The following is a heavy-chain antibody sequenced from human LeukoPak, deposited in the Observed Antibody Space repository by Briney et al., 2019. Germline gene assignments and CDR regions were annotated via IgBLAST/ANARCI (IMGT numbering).Heavy chain of an antibody. D-gene: IGHD4-17*01. V-gene: IGHV3-30*02. CDR3: AKDAGPHDYGDYGRDY. CDR1: GFTFSSYG. CDR2: IWYDGSNK. Sequence: GGSLRLSCAASGFTFSSYGMHWVRQAPGKGLEWVAVIWYDGSNKYYADSVKGRFTISRDNSKNTLYLQMNSLRAEDTAVYYCAKDAGPHDYGDYGRDYWGQGTLVAVSS. J-gene: IGHJ4*02.